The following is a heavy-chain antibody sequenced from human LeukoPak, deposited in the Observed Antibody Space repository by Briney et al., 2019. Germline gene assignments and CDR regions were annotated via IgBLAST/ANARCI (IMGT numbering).Heavy chain of an antibody. V-gene: IGHV3-7*01. J-gene: IGHJ6*03. D-gene: IGHD3-10*01. CDR3: ARGGGYYYYYMDV. CDR2: IKQDGSEK. CDR1: GFTFSSYW. Sequence: GGSLRLSCTASGFTFSSYWMSWVRQAPGKGLEWVANIKQDGSEKYYVDSVKGRFTISRDNAKNSLYLQMNSLRAEDTAVYYCARGGGYYYYYMDVWGKGTTVTVSS.